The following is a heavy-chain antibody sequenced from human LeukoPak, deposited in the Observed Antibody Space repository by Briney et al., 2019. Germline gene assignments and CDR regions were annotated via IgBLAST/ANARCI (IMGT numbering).Heavy chain of an antibody. D-gene: IGHD3-3*01. J-gene: IGHJ6*03. CDR2: IYYSGSN. V-gene: IGHV4-39*01. CDR3: ARLLLDSGYYYYYTDV. Sequence: SETLSLTCTVSGGSISSTTYCWGWIRQPPGKGLEWNGRIYYSGSNYYNPSLKGRVTISVDTSTNQFSLKLSSVTATDTAVYYGARLLLDSGYYYYYTDVWGKGTTVTVSS. CDR1: GGSISSTTYC.